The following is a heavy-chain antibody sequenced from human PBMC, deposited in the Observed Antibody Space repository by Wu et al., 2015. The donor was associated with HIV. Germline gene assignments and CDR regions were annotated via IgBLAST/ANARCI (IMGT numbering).Heavy chain of an antibody. J-gene: IGHJ6*02. Sequence: QVQLVQSGAEVRKPGASVKVSCKASGYSFTTYYPNWVRQAPGQGLEWMGIINPSAGSTTYAQKFQGRVTMTRDTSTTTVYMELSSLRSEDTAVYYCARGIAVAGAFGMDVWGQGTTVTVSS. V-gene: IGHV1-46*01. CDR2: INPSAGST. CDR3: ARGIAVAGAFGMDV. D-gene: IGHD6-19*01. CDR1: GYSFTTYY.